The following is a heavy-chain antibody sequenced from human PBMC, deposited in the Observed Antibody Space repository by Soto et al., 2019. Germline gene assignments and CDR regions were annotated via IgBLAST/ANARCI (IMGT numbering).Heavy chain of an antibody. CDR1: GGSISSGDYY. D-gene: IGHD3-9*01. CDR2: INHSGST. CDR3: ARVSPLADEELRYFDWPINV. J-gene: IGHJ6*02. V-gene: IGHV4-30-4*01. Sequence: SETLSLTCTVSGGSISSGDYYWSWIRQPPGKGLEWIGEINHSGSTNYNPSLKSRVTISVDTSKNQFSLKLSSVTAADTAVYYCARVSPLADEELRYFDWPINVWGQGTTVTVSS.